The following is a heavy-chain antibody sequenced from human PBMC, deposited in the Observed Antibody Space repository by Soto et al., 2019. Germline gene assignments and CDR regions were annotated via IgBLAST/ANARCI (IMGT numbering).Heavy chain of an antibody. CDR3: VREPYEGSYGDY. Sequence: EVQLLESGGGLIQPGGSLRLSCAASGFIFTNYAMSWVRQAPGEGLEWVSAITRDGTVYYTDSVRGRFTISRDNSKNTVYLQMSSLRAEDTPIYYCVREPYEGSYGDYWGQGTLVTVSA. V-gene: IGHV3-23*01. J-gene: IGHJ4*02. CDR1: GFIFTNYA. CDR2: ITRDGTV. D-gene: IGHD3-22*01.